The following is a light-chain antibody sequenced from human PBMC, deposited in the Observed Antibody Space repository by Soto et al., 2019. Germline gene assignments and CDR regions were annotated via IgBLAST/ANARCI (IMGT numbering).Light chain of an antibody. J-gene: IGLJ2*01. CDR1: SSNIGSDY. CDR3: ATWDGTLRGVL. CDR2: RDS. Sequence: QSVLTQPPSASGTPGQTVTISCSGSSSNIGSDYVFWYQRLPGTAPKLLIYRDSQRPAGVPDRFSGSKSGSSGSLAISGLRSEDEAEYYCATWDGTLRGVLFGGGTKLTVL. V-gene: IGLV1-47*01.